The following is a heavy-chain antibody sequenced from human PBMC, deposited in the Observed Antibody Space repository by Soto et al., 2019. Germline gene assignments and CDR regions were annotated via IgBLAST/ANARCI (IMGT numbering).Heavy chain of an antibody. V-gene: IGHV6-1*01. CDR3: ARAPFGSGWYVYYFDY. Sequence: PSQTLSLTCAISGDSVSSNSAAWNWIRQSPSRGLEWLGRTYYRSKWYHDYAVSAKSRITINPDTSKNQFSLQLNSVTPEDTAVYYCARAPFGSGWYVYYFDYWGQGTLVTVSS. J-gene: IGHJ4*02. D-gene: IGHD6-19*01. CDR2: TYYRSKWYH. CDR1: GDSVSSNSAA.